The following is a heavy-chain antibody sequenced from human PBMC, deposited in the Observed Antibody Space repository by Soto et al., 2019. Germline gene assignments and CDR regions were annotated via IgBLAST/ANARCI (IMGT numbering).Heavy chain of an antibody. J-gene: IGHJ4*02. CDR3: ARQAPNNRGRCADS. V-gene: IGHV3-21*02. CDR2: VSSSGTYI. D-gene: IGHD2-15*01. CDR1: GFTFSDYN. Sequence: DVQLVESGGGLVRPGGSLRLSCAASGFTFSDYNMNWVRQSPGKGLEWVASVSSSGTYIYYGDSLEGRFTISRDNAKNSLYLQMISLRPDDTAVYYCARQAPNNRGRCADSWDQGTLVTVSS.